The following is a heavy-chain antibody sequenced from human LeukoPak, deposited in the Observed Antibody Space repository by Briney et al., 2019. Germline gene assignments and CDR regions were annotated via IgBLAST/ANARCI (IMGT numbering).Heavy chain of an antibody. Sequence: SETLSLTCTVSGGSINGYYWSWLLQPPGKGLEWIGYIYYSGSTNYNPSLKSRVTISVDTSKNQFSLKLSSVTAAGTAVYYCARAGFGELMDYWGQGTLVTVSS. CDR3: ARAGFGELMDY. CDR1: GGSINGYY. D-gene: IGHD3-10*01. CDR2: IYYSGST. V-gene: IGHV4-59*01. J-gene: IGHJ4*02.